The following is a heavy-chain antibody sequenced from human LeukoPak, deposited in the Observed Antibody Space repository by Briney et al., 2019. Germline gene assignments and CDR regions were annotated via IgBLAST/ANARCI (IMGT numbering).Heavy chain of an antibody. J-gene: IGHJ4*02. CDR2: MYHSGRT. D-gene: IGHD6-19*01. CDR1: GYSISSGYY. V-gene: IGHV4-38-2*02. CDR3: AKGATAVAGPIDY. Sequence: SETLSLTCTVSGYSISSGYYWGWIRQPPGKGLEWIGSMYHSGRTYYNPSLKSRVNISVDTSRNQFSLKLSSVTAADTAVYYCAKGATAVAGPIDYWGQGTLVTVSS.